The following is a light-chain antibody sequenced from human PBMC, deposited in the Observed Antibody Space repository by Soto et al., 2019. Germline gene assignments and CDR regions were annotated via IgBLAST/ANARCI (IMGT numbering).Light chain of an antibody. CDR3: QQGGT. Sequence: EIVLTQSPGTLSLSPGERATLSCRASQSVSSSYLAWYQQKPGQAPRLLIYGASSRATGIPDRFSGSGSGTDFTLTISRLEPEDFPVYYCQQGGTFGQGTKVDIK. CDR1: QSVSSSY. V-gene: IGKV3-20*01. J-gene: IGKJ1*01. CDR2: GAS.